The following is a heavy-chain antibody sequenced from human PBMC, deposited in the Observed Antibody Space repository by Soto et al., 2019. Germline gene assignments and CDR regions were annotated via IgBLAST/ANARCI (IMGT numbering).Heavy chain of an antibody. J-gene: IGHJ6*02. CDR2: INPSGGST. D-gene: IGHD4-4*01. CDR1: GYTFTICY. CDR3: ARDLAGLTTVLYFYGMDV. V-gene: IGHV1-46*01. Sequence: ASVKVSCKASGYTFTICYMNWVRQAPGQGLEWMGIINPSGGSTSYAQKFQGRVTMTRDTSTSTVYMELSSLRSEDTAVYYCARDLAGLTTVLYFYGMDVWGQGTTVTVSS.